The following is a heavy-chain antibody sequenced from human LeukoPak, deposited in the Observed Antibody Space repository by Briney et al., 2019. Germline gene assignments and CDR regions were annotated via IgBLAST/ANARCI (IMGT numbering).Heavy chain of an antibody. CDR3: ARTGYNSAWNVYFDY. Sequence: SETLSLTCTVSGDSINDYYWSWIRQPPEKGLEWIGYIYYSGSTNYNPSLKSRVTLSLDTSKNQFSLKLTSVTAADTAVYYCARTGYNSAWNVYFDYWGQGTLVTVSS. D-gene: IGHD6-19*01. CDR2: IYYSGST. J-gene: IGHJ4*02. V-gene: IGHV4-59*01. CDR1: GDSINDYY.